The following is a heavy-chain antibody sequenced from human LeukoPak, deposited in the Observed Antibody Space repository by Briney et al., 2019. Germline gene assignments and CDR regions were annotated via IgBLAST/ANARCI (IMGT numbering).Heavy chain of an antibody. CDR2: INPSGGST. J-gene: IGHJ4*02. D-gene: IGHD6-19*01. V-gene: IGHV1-46*01. CDR1: GYTFTSYY. CDR3: ARSPGIAVAGQGQYYFDY. Sequence: ASVTVSCTASGYTFTSYYMHWVRQAPGQGLEWMGIINPSGGSTSYAQKFQGRVTMTRDTSTSTVYMELSSLRSEDTAVYYCARSPGIAVAGQGQYYFDYWGQGTLVTVSS.